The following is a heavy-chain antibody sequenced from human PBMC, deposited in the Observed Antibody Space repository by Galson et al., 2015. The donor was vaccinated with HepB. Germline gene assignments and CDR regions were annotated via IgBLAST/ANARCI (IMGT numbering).Heavy chain of an antibody. V-gene: IGHV3-30*04. D-gene: IGHD3-16*01. CDR1: GFTFSSYA. CDR3: ARTFYFDY. CDR2: LSSHGDNE. J-gene: IGHJ4*02. Sequence: SLRLSCAASGFTFSSYAMNWVRQAPGKGLEWVAVLSSHGDNEYYADSVKGRFTISRDNSENTVYLQMHSLKVEDTAVYYCARTFYFDYWGQGTLVTASS.